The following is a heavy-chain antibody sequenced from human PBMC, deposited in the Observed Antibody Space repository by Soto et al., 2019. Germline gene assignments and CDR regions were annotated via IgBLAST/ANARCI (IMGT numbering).Heavy chain of an antibody. CDR3: VGSYYGSGSYNGMDV. CDR1: GFTFSSYA. CDR2: ISSNGGST. D-gene: IGHD3-10*01. J-gene: IGHJ6*02. V-gene: IGHV3-64D*06. Sequence: GSLRLSCSASGFTFSSYAMHWVRQAPGKGLEYVSAISSNGGSTYYADSVKGRFTISRDNSKNTLYLQMSSLRAEDTAVYYCVGSYYGSGSYNGMDVWGQGTTVTVSS.